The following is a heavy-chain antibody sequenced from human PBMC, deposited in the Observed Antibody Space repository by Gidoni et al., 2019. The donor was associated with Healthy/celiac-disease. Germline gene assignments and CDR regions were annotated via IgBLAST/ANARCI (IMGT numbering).Heavy chain of an antibody. J-gene: IGHJ3*02. V-gene: IGHV3-48*01. CDR2: ISSSSSTI. CDR1: GFTFSSYS. D-gene: IGHD3-16*01. Sequence: EVQLVESGGGLVQPAGPLRPSCAASGFTFSSYSMNWVRQAPGKGLEWVSYISSSSSTIYYADSVKGRFTISRDNAKNSLYLQMNSLRAEDTAVYYCARPYWITYDAFDIWGQGTMVTVSS. CDR3: ARPYWITYDAFDI.